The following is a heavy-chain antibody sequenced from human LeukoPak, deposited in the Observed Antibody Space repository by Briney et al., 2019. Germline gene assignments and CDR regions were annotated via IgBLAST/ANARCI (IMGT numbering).Heavy chain of an antibody. J-gene: IGHJ3*01. Sequence: GASVKLSCKASGYTFSSYGVNWVRQAPGQGLYLMGWISACNGNTDFAQKFQGRITMTTDTSTSTAYMELRSLRSDDTVAACGVRVGAAVDACDVSGDRTTVTVSS. D-gene: IGHD6-13*01. CDR1: GYTFSSYG. CDR3: VRVGAAVDACDV. V-gene: IGHV1-18*01. CDR2: ISACNGNT.